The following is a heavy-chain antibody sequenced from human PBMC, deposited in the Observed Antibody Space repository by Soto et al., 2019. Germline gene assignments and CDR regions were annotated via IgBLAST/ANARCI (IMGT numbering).Heavy chain of an antibody. CDR1: GGSIRGYY. CDR2: ISYTGST. J-gene: IGHJ4*02. CDR3: ARPSVAGAWGPVAY. Sequence: QVQLEESGPGLVKPSETLSPTCTVSGGSIRGYYCNWVRQPPGKGLEGIGHISYTGSTNYNPSLMSRVTISVDTSKSPFSLARGSVAAAAAPVYYCARPSVAGAWGPVAYGGQGSVVTVSA. V-gene: IGHV4-59*01. D-gene: IGHD6-19*01.